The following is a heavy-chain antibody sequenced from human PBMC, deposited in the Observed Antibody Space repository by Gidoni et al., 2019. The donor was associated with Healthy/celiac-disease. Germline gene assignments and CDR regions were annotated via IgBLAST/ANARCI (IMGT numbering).Heavy chain of an antibody. D-gene: IGHD3-9*01. Sequence: QVQLVESGGGLVKPGGSLRLSCAASGFTFSDYYMSWIRQAPGKGLEWVSYISSSSSYTNYADSVKGRFTISRDNAKNSLYLQMNSLRAEDTAVYYCARIDILTGYYNWGIYDAFDIWGQGTMVTVSS. V-gene: IGHV3-11*06. CDR2: ISSSSSYT. CDR1: GFTFSDYY. J-gene: IGHJ3*02. CDR3: ARIDILTGYYNWGIYDAFDI.